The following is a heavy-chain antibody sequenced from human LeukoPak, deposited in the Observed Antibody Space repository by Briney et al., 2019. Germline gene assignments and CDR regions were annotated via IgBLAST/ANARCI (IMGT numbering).Heavy chain of an antibody. Sequence: PSETLSLTCTVSGGSISSGSYYWSWIRQPPGKGLEWIGSIYYSGSTYYNPSLKSRVTISVDTSKNQFSLKLSSVTAADTAVYYCARHLEGSWDRNFDYWGQGTLVTVSS. D-gene: IGHD6-13*01. V-gene: IGHV4-39*01. J-gene: IGHJ4*02. CDR3: ARHLEGSWDRNFDY. CDR1: GGSISSGSYY. CDR2: IYYSGST.